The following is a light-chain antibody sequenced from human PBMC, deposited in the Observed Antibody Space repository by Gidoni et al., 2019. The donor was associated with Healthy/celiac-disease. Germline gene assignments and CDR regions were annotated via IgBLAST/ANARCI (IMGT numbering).Light chain of an antibody. CDR2: GAA. Sequence: IGVTQAPATLSVSPGERATLPGRASQGVSSNLAWYQQKPGQAARPLSYGAATRATGVPARFSGSGSGTEFTRTISSLQYEDFAGYYCQQHNSWPRLTFGGGTKVESK. CDR1: QGVSSN. J-gene: IGKJ4*01. CDR3: QQHNSWPRLT. V-gene: IGKV3-15*01.